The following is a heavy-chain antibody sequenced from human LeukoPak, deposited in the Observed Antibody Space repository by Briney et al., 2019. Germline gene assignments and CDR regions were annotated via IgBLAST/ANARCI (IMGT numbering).Heavy chain of an antibody. CDR2: INHSRST. Sequence: PSETLSLTCAVYGGSFSGNYWNWIRQPPGKGLEWIGEINHSRSTNCNPSLKSRVTISVDTSKNQFSLKLSSVTAADTAVYYCARSKYSSPFPRYFDYWGQGTLVTVSS. V-gene: IGHV4-34*01. CDR3: ARSKYSSPFPRYFDY. J-gene: IGHJ4*02. CDR1: GGSFSGNY. D-gene: IGHD6-19*01.